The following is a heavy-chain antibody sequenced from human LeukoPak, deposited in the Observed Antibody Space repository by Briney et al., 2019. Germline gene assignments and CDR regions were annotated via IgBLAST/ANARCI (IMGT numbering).Heavy chain of an antibody. J-gene: IGHJ4*02. Sequence: SETLSLTCTVSGGSISSHYWSWIRQPPGKGLEWIGYIYYSGSTNYNPSLKSRVTISVDTSKTQFSLKLSSVTAADTAVYYCARSQKSNYHYVYDYWGQGTLVTVSS. D-gene: IGHD3-16*01. CDR2: IYYSGST. CDR1: GGSISSHY. V-gene: IGHV4-59*11. CDR3: ARSQKSNYHYVYDY.